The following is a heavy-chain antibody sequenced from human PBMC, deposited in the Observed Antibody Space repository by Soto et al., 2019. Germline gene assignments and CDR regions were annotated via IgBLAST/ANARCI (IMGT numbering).Heavy chain of an antibody. CDR1: GYTFTSYA. V-gene: IGHV1-3*01. Sequence: ASVKVSCKASGYTFTSYAMHWVRQAPGQRREWMGWINAGNGNTKYSQKFQGRVTITRDTSASTAYMELSSLRSEDTAVYYCARWTGVSNSWSKYYFDYWGQGTLVTVSS. D-gene: IGHD6-13*01. CDR3: ARWTGVSNSWSKYYFDY. J-gene: IGHJ4*02. CDR2: INAGNGNT.